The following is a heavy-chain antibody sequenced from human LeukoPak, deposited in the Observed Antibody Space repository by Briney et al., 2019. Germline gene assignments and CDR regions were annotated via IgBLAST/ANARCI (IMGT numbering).Heavy chain of an antibody. CDR2: ISYDGSNK. J-gene: IGHJ4*02. D-gene: IGHD3-16*02. CDR3: ARDGTLMITFGGVIVPWYFDY. V-gene: IGHV3-30-3*01. CDR1: GFTFSSYA. Sequence: PGGSLRLSCAASGFTFSSYAMHWVRQAPGKGLEWVAVISYDGSNKYYADSVKGRFTISRDNSKNTLYLQMNSLRAEDTAVYYCARDGTLMITFGGVIVPWYFDYWGQGTLVTVSS.